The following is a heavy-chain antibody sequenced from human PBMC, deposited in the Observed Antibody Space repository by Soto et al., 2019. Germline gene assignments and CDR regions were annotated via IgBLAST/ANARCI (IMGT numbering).Heavy chain of an antibody. CDR2: IDGSSSYT. J-gene: IGHJ2*01. CDR3: ARRSPSFDL. CDR1: GFTFSDYY. Sequence: QVQLVESGGGLVKPGGSLRLSCAASGFTFSDYYMSWIRQAPGRGLEWISYIDGSSSYTNYADSVRGRFTISRDNAKKSLYLQINSLTTEDTAVYYCARRSPSFDLWGRGTLVSVSS. V-gene: IGHV3-11*06.